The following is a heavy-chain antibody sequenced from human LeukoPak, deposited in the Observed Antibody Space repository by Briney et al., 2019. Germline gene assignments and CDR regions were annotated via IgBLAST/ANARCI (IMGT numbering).Heavy chain of an antibody. J-gene: IGHJ4*02. CDR3: ARAPSGNDFDY. D-gene: IGHD1-26*01. Sequence: ASVKVSCKASGGTFSSHAISWVRQAPGQGLEWMGGIIPIFGTANYAQKFQGRVTITADESTSTAYMELSSLRSEDTAVCYCARAPSGNDFDYWGQGTLVTVSS. V-gene: IGHV1-69*13. CDR2: IIPIFGTA. CDR1: GGTFSSHA.